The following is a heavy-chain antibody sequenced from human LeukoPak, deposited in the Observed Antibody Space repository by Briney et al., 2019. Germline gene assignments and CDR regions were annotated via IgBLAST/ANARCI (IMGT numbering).Heavy chain of an antibody. CDR3: ARLARDSSGYYYRWYFDY. D-gene: IGHD3-22*01. V-gene: IGHV4-34*01. CDR1: GGSFSGYY. J-gene: IGHJ4*02. CDR2: INHSGST. Sequence: SETLSLTCAVYGGSFSGYYWSWIRQPPGKGLEWIGEINHSGSTNYNPSLKSRVTISVDTFKNQFSLKLSSVTAADTAVYYCARLARDSSGYYYRWYFDYWGQGTLVTVSS.